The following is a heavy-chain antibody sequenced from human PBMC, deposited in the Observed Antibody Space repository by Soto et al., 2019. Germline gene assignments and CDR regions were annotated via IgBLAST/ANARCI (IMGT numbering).Heavy chain of an antibody. CDR2: IYSGGST. CDR3: GASGRSGYYYGMDV. V-gene: IGHV3-53*01. Sequence: HPGGSLRLSCAASGFTVSSNYMSWVRQAPGKGLEWVSVIYSGGSTYYADSVKGRFTISRDNSKNTLYLQMNSLRAEDTAVYYCGASGRSGYYYGMDVWGQGTTVTVSS. D-gene: IGHD3-10*01. CDR1: GFTVSSNY. J-gene: IGHJ6*02.